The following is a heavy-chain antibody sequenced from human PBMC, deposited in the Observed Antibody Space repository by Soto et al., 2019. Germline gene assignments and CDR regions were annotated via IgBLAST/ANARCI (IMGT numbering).Heavy chain of an antibody. D-gene: IGHD3-10*01. CDR2: ISGSGGST. CDR3: AKDFPATNYYGSGSESLYYYYGMDV. V-gene: IGHV3-23*01. CDR1: GFTFSSYA. J-gene: IGHJ6*02. Sequence: GGSLRLSCAASGFTFSSYAMSWVRQAPGKGLEWVSAISGSGGSTYYADSVKGRFTISRDNSKNTLYLQMNSLRAEDTAVYYCAKDFPATNYYGSGSESLYYYYGMDVWGQGTTVTVSS.